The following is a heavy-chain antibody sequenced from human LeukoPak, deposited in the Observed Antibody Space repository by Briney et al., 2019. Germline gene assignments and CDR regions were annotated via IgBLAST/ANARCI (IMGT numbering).Heavy chain of an antibody. Sequence: GGSLRLSCAASGFTFSSYAMHWVRQAPGKGLEWVAVISYDGSNKYYADSVKGRFTISRDNSKNTLYLQMNSLRAEDTAVYYCAIPPPSGDYWGYYFDYWGQGTLVTVSS. CDR2: ISYDGSNK. CDR1: GFTFSSYA. J-gene: IGHJ4*02. V-gene: IGHV3-30-3*01. D-gene: IGHD4-17*01. CDR3: AIPPPSGDYWGYYFDY.